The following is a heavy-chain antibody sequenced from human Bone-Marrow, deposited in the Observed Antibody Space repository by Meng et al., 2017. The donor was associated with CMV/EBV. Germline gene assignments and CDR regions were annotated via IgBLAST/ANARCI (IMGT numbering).Heavy chain of an antibody. CDR1: GGSFSGYY. V-gene: IGHV4-34*01. Sequence: GSLRLSCAVYGGSFSGYYWSWIRQPPGKGLEWIGEINHSGSTNYNPSLKSRVTISVDTSKNQFSLKLSSVTAADTAVYYCAKEARIWSGSFDAFDIWGQGKMVNVAS. CDR3: AKEARIWSGSFDAFDI. J-gene: IGHJ3*02. CDR2: INHSGST. D-gene: IGHD3-3*01.